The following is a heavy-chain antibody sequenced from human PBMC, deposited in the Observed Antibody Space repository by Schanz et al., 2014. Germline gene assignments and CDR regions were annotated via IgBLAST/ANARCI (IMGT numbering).Heavy chain of an antibody. CDR2: IIPILGIA. Sequence: QVQLVQSGAEVKKPGASVKVSCKASGGTFSTYTISWVRQAPGQGLEWMGRIIPILGIANYAQKLQGRVTIAADKSTFTAYMDVSSLRSEDTAVYYCARGRGCTGSSCYSWFDLWGQGTLVTVAS. J-gene: IGHJ5*02. CDR1: GGTFSTYT. D-gene: IGHD2-15*01. V-gene: IGHV1-69*09. CDR3: ARGRGCTGSSCYSWFDL.